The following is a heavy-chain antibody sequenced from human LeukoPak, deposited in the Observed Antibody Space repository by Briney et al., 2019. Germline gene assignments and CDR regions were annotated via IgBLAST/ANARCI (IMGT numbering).Heavy chain of an antibody. D-gene: IGHD3-10*01. Sequence: QTLSLTCTVSGGSISSGSYYWSWIRQPAGTGLEWIGRIYTTGSTNYNPSLKSRVTISVDTSKNQFSLKLSSVTAADTAVYYCARVVWFGELFNWGQGTLVTVSS. V-gene: IGHV4-61*02. CDR2: IYTTGST. CDR3: ARVVWFGELFN. CDR1: GGSISSGSYY. J-gene: IGHJ4*02.